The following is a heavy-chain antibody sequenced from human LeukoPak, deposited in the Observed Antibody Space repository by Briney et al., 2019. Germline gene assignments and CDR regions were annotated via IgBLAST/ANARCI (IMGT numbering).Heavy chain of an antibody. D-gene: IGHD6-19*01. J-gene: IGHJ4*02. CDR2: IYYSGST. CDR3: ARAPPTGYSSGWYVRTDFDY. V-gene: IGHV4-30-4*01. CDR1: GGSISSGDYY. Sequence: SETLSLTCTVSGGSISSGDYYWSWIRQPPGKGLEWIGYIYYSGSTYYNPSLKSRATISVDTSKNQFSLKLSSVTAADTAVYYCARAPPTGYSSGWYVRTDFDYWGQGTLVTVSS.